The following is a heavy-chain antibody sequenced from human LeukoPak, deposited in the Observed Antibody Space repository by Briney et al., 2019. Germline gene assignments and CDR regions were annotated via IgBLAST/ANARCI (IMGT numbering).Heavy chain of an antibody. CDR3: ARGPRYNWNSNYFPFDY. J-gene: IGHJ4*02. Sequence: GGSLRLSCAASGFIFSDYGMSWVRQAPGKGLEWVSYISDSGSAISYADSVKGRFTISRDNAKNSLYLQMNSLRVEDTAVYYCARGPRYNWNSNYFPFDYWGQGTLVTVSS. CDR1: GFIFSDYG. D-gene: IGHD1-7*01. CDR2: ISDSGSAI. V-gene: IGHV3-11*04.